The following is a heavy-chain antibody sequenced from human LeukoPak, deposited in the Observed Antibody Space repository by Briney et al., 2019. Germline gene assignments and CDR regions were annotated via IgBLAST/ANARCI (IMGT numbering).Heavy chain of an antibody. Sequence: GGSLRLSCAASGFTFSSYWMSWVRQAPGKGLEWVANIKQDGSEKYYVDSVKGRFTISRDNAKNSLYLQMNSLRAEDTAVYYCARILLGYYGSGSEDYWGQGTLVTVSS. D-gene: IGHD3-10*01. J-gene: IGHJ4*02. CDR2: IKQDGSEK. V-gene: IGHV3-7*03. CDR3: ARILLGYYGSGSEDY. CDR1: GFTFSSYW.